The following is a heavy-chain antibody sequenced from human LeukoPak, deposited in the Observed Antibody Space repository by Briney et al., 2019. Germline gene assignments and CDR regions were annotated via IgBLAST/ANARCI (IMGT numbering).Heavy chain of an antibody. CDR1: GFTFSSYG. D-gene: IGHD1-26*01. Sequence: GSLRLSCAASGFTFSSYGMHWVRQAPGKGLEWVAFIRYDGSNKYYADSVKGRFTISRDNSKNTLYLQMNSLRAEDTAVYYCAKDRGGSYYYYMDVWGKGTTVTVSS. J-gene: IGHJ6*03. CDR3: AKDRGGSYYYYMDV. V-gene: IGHV3-30*02. CDR2: IRYDGSNK.